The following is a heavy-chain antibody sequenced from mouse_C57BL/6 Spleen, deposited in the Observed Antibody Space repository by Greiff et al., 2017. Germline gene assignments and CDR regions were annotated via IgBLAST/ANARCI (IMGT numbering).Heavy chain of an antibody. Sequence: QVQLQQSGAELAKPGASVKMSCKASGYTFTSYWMHWVKQRPGQGLEWIGYINPSSGYTKYNQKFKDKATLTADKSSSTAYMQLSSLTYEYSAVYYCASTVEGYFDYWGQGTTLTVSS. V-gene: IGHV1-7*01. CDR3: ASTVEGYFDY. CDR1: GYTFTSYW. J-gene: IGHJ2*01. CDR2: INPSSGYT. D-gene: IGHD1-1*01.